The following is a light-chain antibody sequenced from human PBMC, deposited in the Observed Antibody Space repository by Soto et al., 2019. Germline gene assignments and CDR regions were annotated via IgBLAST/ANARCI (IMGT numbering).Light chain of an antibody. J-gene: IGLJ1*01. Sequence: QSALTQPPSASGSPGQSVTISCTGTSSDVGGYNFVSWYQHFPGKAPKLIIYEVTKRPSGVTDRFSGSKSGNTASLTVSGLQPDDEADYYCSSYGGSNNFVFGTGPKLTVL. CDR2: EVT. CDR3: SSYGGSNNFV. CDR1: SSDVGGYNF. V-gene: IGLV2-8*01.